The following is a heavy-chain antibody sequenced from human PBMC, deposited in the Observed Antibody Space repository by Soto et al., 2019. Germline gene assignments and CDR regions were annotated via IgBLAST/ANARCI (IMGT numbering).Heavy chain of an antibody. D-gene: IGHD4-4*01. V-gene: IGHV3-74*01. CDR3: ARDRGNYNGIFDY. Sequence: EVQLVESGGGLVQPGGSRRLSCAVSGLTFSSSWMHWVRQGPGKGLVWVSPINFDGNATHYADSVQGRFTISRDNAKNVLYLQMTNLSAEDTAVYYCARDRGNYNGIFDYWGQGTLVTVSS. J-gene: IGHJ4*02. CDR2: INFDGNAT. CDR1: GLTFSSSW.